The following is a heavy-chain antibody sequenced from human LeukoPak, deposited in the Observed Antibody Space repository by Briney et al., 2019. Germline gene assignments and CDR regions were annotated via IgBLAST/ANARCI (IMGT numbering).Heavy chain of an antibody. J-gene: IGHJ4*02. V-gene: IGHV3-7*01. CDR3: ATTFPYCGDGTCKL. CDR2: INQGGNTV. D-gene: IGHD2-15*01. Sequence: GGSLRLSCAASGLRFSSYWMSWVRQAPGKGLEWVANINQGGNTVNYVDSVKGRVSISRDNANNALFLQMHSLRFEDTAIYYCATTFPYCGDGTCKLGGQGAQVTVSS. CDR1: GLRFSSYW.